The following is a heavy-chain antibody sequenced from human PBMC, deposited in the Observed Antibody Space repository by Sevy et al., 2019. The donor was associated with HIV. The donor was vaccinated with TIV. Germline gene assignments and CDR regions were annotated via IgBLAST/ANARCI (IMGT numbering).Heavy chain of an antibody. D-gene: IGHD6-13*01. CDR3: AKEGFSSNWYYTNYFDS. CDR2: ISGSGGST. J-gene: IGHJ4*02. CDR1: TFTFSDYA. Sequence: GGSLRLSCVDSTFTFSDYAMGWVRQAPGKGLEWVSGISGSGGSTYYAHSVNGRFIDSRDNSKNTVYLQMNGLRAEDTAKYFCAKEGFSSNWYYTNYFDSWGQGTPVTVSS. V-gene: IGHV3-23*01.